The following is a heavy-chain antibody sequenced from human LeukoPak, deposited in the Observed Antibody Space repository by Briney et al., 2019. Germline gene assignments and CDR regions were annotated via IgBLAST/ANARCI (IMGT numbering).Heavy chain of an antibody. D-gene: IGHD1-26*01. J-gene: IGHJ4*02. V-gene: IGHV4-34*01. CDR3: ARGPSVGATSAPD. Sequence: PSETLSLTCAVYGGSFSGYYWSWIRQPPGKGLEWIGEINHSGSTNYNPSLKSRVTISVDTSKNQFSLKLSSVTAADTAVYYCARGPSVGATSAPDWGQGTLVTVSS. CDR1: GGSFSGYY. CDR2: INHSGST.